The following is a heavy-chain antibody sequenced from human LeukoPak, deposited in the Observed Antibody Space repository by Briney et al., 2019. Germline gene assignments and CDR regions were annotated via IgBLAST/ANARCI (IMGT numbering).Heavy chain of an antibody. Sequence: GASVKVSCKASGFTFTSSAVQWVRQARGQRLEWIGWIVVGSGNTNYAQKFQERVTITRDMSTSTAYMELSRLRSEDTAVYYCAAAKGYDSSGYPFDYWGQGTLVTVSS. CDR3: AAAKGYDSSGYPFDY. CDR1: GFTFTSSA. CDR2: IVVGSGNT. J-gene: IGHJ4*02. V-gene: IGHV1-58*01. D-gene: IGHD3-22*01.